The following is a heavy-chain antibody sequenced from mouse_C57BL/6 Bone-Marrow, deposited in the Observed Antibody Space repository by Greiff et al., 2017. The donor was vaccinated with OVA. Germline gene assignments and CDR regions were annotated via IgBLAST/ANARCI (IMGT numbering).Heavy chain of an antibody. J-gene: IGHJ4*01. CDR3: ARDYGSSLYAMDY. Sequence: QVQLQQPGAELVKPGASVKLSCKASGYTFTSYWMQWVKLRPGQGLEWIGEIDPSDSYTNYNQKFKGKATLTVDTSSSTAYMQLSSLTSEDSAVYYCARDYGSSLYAMDYWGQGTSVTVSS. CDR1: GYTFTSYW. V-gene: IGHV1-50*01. CDR2: IDPSDSYT. D-gene: IGHD1-1*01.